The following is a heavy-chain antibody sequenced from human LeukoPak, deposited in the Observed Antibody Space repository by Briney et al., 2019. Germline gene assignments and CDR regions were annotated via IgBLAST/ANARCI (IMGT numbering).Heavy chain of an antibody. V-gene: IGHV3-30-3*01. J-gene: IGHJ6*02. CDR2: ISYDGSNK. D-gene: IGHD4-23*01. CDR1: GFTFSSYA. Sequence: GGSLRLSCAASGFTFSSYAMHWVRQAPGKGLEWVAVISYDGSNKYYADSVKGRFTISRDISKNTLYLQMNSLRAEDTAVYCCARTHYGGNSYYYYYGMDVWGQGTTVTVSS. CDR3: ARTHYGGNSYYYYYGMDV.